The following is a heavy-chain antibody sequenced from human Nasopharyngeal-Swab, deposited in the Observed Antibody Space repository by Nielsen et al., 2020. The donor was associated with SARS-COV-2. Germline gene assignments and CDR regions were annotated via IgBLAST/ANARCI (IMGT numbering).Heavy chain of an antibody. Sequence: SETLSLTCSVSGDAISSGSYYWGWVRQSPGKGLEWIGTIYYSGTTHYNPSLKSRVTVSVDTSKNQFSLNVKSVTAADTALYYCARVWVAGTLANFDCWGQGTLVTVSS. J-gene: IGHJ4*02. CDR3: ARVWVAGTLANFDC. V-gene: IGHV4-39*07. CDR2: IYYSGTT. CDR1: GDAISSGSYY. D-gene: IGHD6-19*01.